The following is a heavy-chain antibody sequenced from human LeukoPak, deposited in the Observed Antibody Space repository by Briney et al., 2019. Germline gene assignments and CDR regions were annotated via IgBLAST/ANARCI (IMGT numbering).Heavy chain of an antibody. Sequence: GGSLRLSCAASGFTFSSYGMSWVRQAPGKGLEWVSAISGSGGSTYYADSVKGRFTISRDNSKNTLYLQMNSLRAEDTAAYYCAKGAGGSYYYCYCMDVWGKGTTVTISS. CDR2: ISGSGGST. D-gene: IGHD1-26*01. CDR1: GFTFSSYG. CDR3: AKGAGGSYYYCYCMDV. V-gene: IGHV3-23*01. J-gene: IGHJ6*03.